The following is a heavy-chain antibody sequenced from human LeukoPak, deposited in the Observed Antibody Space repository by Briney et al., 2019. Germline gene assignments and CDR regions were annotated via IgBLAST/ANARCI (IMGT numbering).Heavy chain of an antibody. CDR3: ARGPLDSGYTYFGS. CDR1: GGSIGGYY. D-gene: IGHD5-12*01. V-gene: IGHV4-59*01. J-gene: IGHJ4*02. CDR2: VFYSGST. Sequence: SETLSLTCTVSGGSIGGYYWSWIRQPPGKTLEWIGYVFYSGSTNNSPSLKSRVIISVNTSKNQFSLKLNSVTAADAAVYYCARGPLDSGYTYFGSWGQGTLVSVAS.